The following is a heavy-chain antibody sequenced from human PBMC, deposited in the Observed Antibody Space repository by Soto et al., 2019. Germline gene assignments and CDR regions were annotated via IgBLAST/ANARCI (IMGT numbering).Heavy chain of an antibody. J-gene: IGHJ5*02. CDR2: IYYSGST. CDR3: ARTESGTFDP. CDR1: GGSISSSSYY. V-gene: IGHV4-39*01. D-gene: IGHD1-7*01. Sequence: LETLSLTCTVSGGSISSSSYYWGWIRQPPGKGLEWIGSIYYSGSTYYNPSLKSRVTISVDTSKNQFSLKLSSVTAADTAVYYCARTESGTFDPWGQGTLVTVSS.